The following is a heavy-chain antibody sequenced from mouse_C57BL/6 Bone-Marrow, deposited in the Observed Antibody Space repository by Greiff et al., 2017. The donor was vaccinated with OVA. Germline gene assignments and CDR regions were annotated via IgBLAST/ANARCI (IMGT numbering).Heavy chain of an antibody. CDR2: IDPNSGGT. J-gene: IGHJ2*01. V-gene: IGHV1-72*01. CDR1: GYTFTSYW. D-gene: IGHD1-1*01. CDR3: ARSPLEYYGSSYYFDY. Sequence: QVQLQQPGAELVKPGASVKLSCKASGYTFTSYWMHWVKQRPGRGLEWIGRIDPNSGGTKYNEKFKSKATLTVDKPSSTAYMPLSSLTSEDSAVYDCARSPLEYYGSSYYFDYWGQGTTLTVSS.